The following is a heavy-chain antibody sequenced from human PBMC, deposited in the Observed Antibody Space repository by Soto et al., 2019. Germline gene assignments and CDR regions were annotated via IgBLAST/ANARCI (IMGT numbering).Heavy chain of an antibody. Sequence: PGGSLRLSCTASGFTFGDYSMSWVRQAPGRGLEWVGFIRSKAYGGTTEYAASVKGRFIISRDDSKSIAYLQMNSLKTEDTAVYYCARESEDLTSNFDYWGQGTLVTVSS. CDR1: GFTFGDYS. CDR3: ARESEDLTSNFDY. V-gene: IGHV3-49*04. J-gene: IGHJ4*02. CDR2: IRSKAYGGTT.